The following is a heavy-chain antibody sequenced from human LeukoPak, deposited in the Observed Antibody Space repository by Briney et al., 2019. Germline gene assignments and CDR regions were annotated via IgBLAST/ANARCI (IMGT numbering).Heavy chain of an antibody. Sequence: KPSETLSLTCTVSGGSISSYYWSWLRQPPGKGLEWLGYMYYSGSTNYNPSLKRRVTISVDTSKNQFSLKLSSVTAADTAVNYCARVLAAADYWGQGTLVTVSS. CDR2: MYYSGST. J-gene: IGHJ4*02. V-gene: IGHV4-59*01. CDR3: ARVLAAADY. D-gene: IGHD6-13*01. CDR1: GGSISSYY.